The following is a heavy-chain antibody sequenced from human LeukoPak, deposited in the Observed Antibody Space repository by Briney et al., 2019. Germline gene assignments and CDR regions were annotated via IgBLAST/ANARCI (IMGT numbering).Heavy chain of an antibody. D-gene: IGHD3-10*01. CDR2: FSWDGGST. CDR1: GFTFDDYA. J-gene: IGHJ4*02. CDR3: AKDGGTMVRGAQYYFDY. Sequence: GGSLRLSCAASGFTFDDYAMHWVRQAPGKGLEWVSLFSWDGGSTYYADSVKGRFTISRDNSKNSLYLQMNSLRAEDTALYYCAKDGGTMVRGAQYYFDYWGQGTLVTVSS. V-gene: IGHV3-43D*03.